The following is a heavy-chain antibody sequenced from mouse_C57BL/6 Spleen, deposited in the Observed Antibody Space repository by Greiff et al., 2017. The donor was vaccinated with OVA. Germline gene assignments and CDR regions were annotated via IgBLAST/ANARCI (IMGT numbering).Heavy chain of an antibody. CDR1: GFNIKDYY. V-gene: IGHV14-2*01. J-gene: IGHJ4*01. CDR3: ARSYSNYGAMDY. D-gene: IGHD2-5*01. CDR2: IDPEDGET. Sequence: EVQLQQSGAELVKPGASVKLSCTASGFNIKDYYMHWVKQRTEQGLEWIGRIDPEDGETKSAPKFQGKATITADTSSNTAYLQLSSLTSEATAVYYCARSYSNYGAMDYWGQGTSVTVSS.